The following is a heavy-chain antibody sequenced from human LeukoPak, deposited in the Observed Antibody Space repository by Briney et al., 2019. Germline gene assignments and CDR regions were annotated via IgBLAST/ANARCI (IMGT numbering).Heavy chain of an antibody. Sequence: SVKVSCKASGGTFSSYAISWVRQAPGQGVEWMGRIFPIFGTANYAQKFQGRVTITTDESTSTAYMELSSLRSEDTAVYYCARDLIVVVTESYFDYWGQGTLVTVSS. CDR3: ARDLIVVVTESYFDY. CDR2: IFPIFGTA. J-gene: IGHJ4*02. CDR1: GGTFSSYA. V-gene: IGHV1-69*05. D-gene: IGHD3-22*01.